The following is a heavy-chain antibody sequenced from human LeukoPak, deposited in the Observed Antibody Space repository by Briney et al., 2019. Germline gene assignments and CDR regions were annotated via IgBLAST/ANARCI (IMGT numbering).Heavy chain of an antibody. CDR1: GGSISSYY. D-gene: IGHD3-16*01. V-gene: IGHV4-59*01. CDR3: ARSRGELTYYFDY. J-gene: IGHJ4*02. CDR2: IYYSGGT. Sequence: SETLSLTCTVSGGSISSYYWSWIRQPPGKGLEWIGYIYYSGGTNYNPSLKSRVTISVDTSKNQFSLKLSSVTAADTAVYYCARSRGELTYYFDYWGQGTLVTVSS.